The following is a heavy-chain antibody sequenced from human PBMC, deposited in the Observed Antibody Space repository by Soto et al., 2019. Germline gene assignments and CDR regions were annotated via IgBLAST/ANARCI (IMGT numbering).Heavy chain of an antibody. J-gene: IGHJ6*02. CDR2: INSDGSNT. CDR3: ARHVVVATISWGTYAMDV. Sequence: EVQLVESGGGLVQPGGSLRLSCAASGFTFSSYWMHWVRQAPGEGLVWGSRINSDGSNTTYADSVKDRFTTSRDNAKNTLFLQMNSLRAEDTAVSHCARHVVVATISWGTYAMDVWGQGTTVTVS. D-gene: IGHD5-12*01. CDR1: GFTFSSYW. V-gene: IGHV3-74*01.